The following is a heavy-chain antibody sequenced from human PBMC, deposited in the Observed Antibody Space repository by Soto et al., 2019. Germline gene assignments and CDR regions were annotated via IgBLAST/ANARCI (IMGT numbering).Heavy chain of an antibody. V-gene: IGHV1-3*01. Sequence: GASVKVSCKASGYTFTSYAMHWVRQAPGQRLEWMGWINAGNGNTKYSQKFQGRVTITRDTSASTAYMELSSLRSEDTAVYYCARSPDFWSGSPPVDYWGQGTLVTVSS. CDR1: GYTFTSYA. D-gene: IGHD3-3*01. J-gene: IGHJ4*02. CDR3: ARSPDFWSGSPPVDY. CDR2: INAGNGNT.